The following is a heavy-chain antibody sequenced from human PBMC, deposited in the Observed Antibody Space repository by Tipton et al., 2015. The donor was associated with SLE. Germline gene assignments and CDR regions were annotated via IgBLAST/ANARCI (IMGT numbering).Heavy chain of an antibody. Sequence: AVSGFTVSSNYMSWVRQAPGKGLEWVSVIYSDGRTYYADSVKGRFTISRENSKNTLYLQMNSVRAEDTAVYYCAREGSSYFDYWGQGTLVTVSS. J-gene: IGHJ4*02. CDR1: GFTVSSNY. CDR2: IYSDGRT. V-gene: IGHV3-53*01. CDR3: AREGSSYFDY. D-gene: IGHD6-6*01.